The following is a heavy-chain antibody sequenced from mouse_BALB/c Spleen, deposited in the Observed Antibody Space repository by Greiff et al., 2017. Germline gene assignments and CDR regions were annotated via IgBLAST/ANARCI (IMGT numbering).Heavy chain of an antibody. Sequence: EVQLVESGGGLVKPGGSLKLSCAASGFAFSSYDMSWVRQTPEKRLEWVAYISSGGGSTYYPDTVKGRFTISRGNTKHTLYLQMSSLKSEDTAMYYCARITTVVAKDAMDYWGQGTSVTVSS. J-gene: IGHJ4*01. CDR1: GFAFSSYD. CDR2: ISSGGGST. D-gene: IGHD1-1*01. V-gene: IGHV5-12-1*01. CDR3: ARITTVVAKDAMDY.